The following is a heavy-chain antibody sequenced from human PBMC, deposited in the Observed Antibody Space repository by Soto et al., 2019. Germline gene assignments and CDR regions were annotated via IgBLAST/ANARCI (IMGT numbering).Heavy chain of an antibody. D-gene: IGHD3-10*01. Sequence: ASVNVSCKASGYTFTRYDINWLLQSTLQGLEWMGWMNPNSGNTGYSQKFQGRVTMTRNTSISTAYMELSSLRSEDTAVYYCARAPTWFGDLDYYYYYGMDVWGQGTTVTVSS. CDR1: GYTFTRYD. J-gene: IGHJ6*02. CDR2: MNPNSGNT. V-gene: IGHV1-8*01. CDR3: ARAPTWFGDLDYYYYYGMDV.